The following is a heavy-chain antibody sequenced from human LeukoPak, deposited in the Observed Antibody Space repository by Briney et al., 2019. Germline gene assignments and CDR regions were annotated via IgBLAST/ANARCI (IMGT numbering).Heavy chain of an antibody. CDR2: IYYSGST. Sequence: SETLSLTCTVSGGSISSSSYYWGWIRQPPGKGLEWIGSIYYSGSTYYNPSLKSRVTISVDTSKNQFSLKLSSVTAADTAVYHCARLYYDILTGYYSYGMDVWGQGTTVTVSS. V-gene: IGHV4-39*01. CDR1: GGSISSSSYY. D-gene: IGHD3-9*01. CDR3: ARLYYDILTGYYSYGMDV. J-gene: IGHJ6*02.